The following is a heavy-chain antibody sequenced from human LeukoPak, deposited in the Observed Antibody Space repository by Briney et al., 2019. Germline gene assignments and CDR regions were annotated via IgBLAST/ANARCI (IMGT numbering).Heavy chain of an antibody. CDR2: ISGSGGST. Sequence: GGSLRLSCAASGFTFSSYAMSWVRQAPGKGLEWVSAISGSGGSTYYADSVKGRFTISRDNSKNTFYLQMNSLRAEDTAVYYCAKSWDGSGSWLDYWGQGTLVTVSS. V-gene: IGHV3-23*01. CDR3: AKSWDGSGSWLDY. J-gene: IGHJ4*02. D-gene: IGHD6-13*01. CDR1: GFTFSSYA.